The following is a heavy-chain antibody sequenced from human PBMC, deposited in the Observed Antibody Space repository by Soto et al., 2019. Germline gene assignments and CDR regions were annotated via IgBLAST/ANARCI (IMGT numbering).Heavy chain of an antibody. D-gene: IGHD3-10*01. V-gene: IGHV3-30-3*01. CDR2: ISYDGSNK. CDR3: AREHAPRRVGELLPFDY. CDR1: GFTFSSYA. Sequence: PVGSLRLSCAASGFTFSSYAMHWVRQAPGKGLEWVAVISYDGSNKYYADSVKGRFTISRDNSKNTLYLQMNSLRAEDTAVYYCAREHAPRRVGELLPFDYWGQGTLVTVSS. J-gene: IGHJ4*02.